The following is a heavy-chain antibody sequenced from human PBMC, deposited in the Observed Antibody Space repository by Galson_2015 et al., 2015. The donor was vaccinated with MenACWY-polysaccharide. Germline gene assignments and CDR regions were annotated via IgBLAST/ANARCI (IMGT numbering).Heavy chain of an antibody. CDR3: VGTSIVAPRGDY. Sequence: TLSLTCTVSGDSISNSHYYWSWIRQPAGKGLEWIGRIYTSGSTNYNPSLESRVTISVDTSKNQFSLRLSSVTAADTAVYFCVGTSIVAPRGDYWNQGTLVTVSS. CDR2: IYTSGST. CDR1: GDSISNSHYY. J-gene: IGHJ4*02. D-gene: IGHD7-27*01. V-gene: IGHV4-61*02.